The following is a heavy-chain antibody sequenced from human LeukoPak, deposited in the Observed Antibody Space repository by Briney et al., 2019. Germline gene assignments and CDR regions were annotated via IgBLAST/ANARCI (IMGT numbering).Heavy chain of an antibody. Sequence: PGRSLRLSCAASGFTFSSYGMHWVRQAPGKGLEWVAVISYDGSNKYYADSVKGRFTISRDNSKNTLYLQMNSLRAEDAAVYYCAKSNGYSSGWYDYWGQGTLVTVSS. CDR2: ISYDGSNK. CDR1: GFTFSSYG. CDR3: AKSNGYSSGWYDY. D-gene: IGHD6-19*01. J-gene: IGHJ4*02. V-gene: IGHV3-30*18.